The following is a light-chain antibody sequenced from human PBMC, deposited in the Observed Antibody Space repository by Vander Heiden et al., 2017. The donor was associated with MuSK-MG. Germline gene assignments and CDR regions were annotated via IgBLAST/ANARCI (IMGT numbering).Light chain of an antibody. J-gene: IGLJ3*02. CDR2: SNK. Sequence: SVLTQPPSASVPPGHRVPLSYSGSSPNIGSNTVNWYQQLPGTAPKLLIYSNKQRPSGVPDRFSGSKSGTSASLASSGLQSEDEADYYCAAWDDSLNGLWVFGGGTKLTVL. V-gene: IGLV1-44*01. CDR1: SPNIGSNT. CDR3: AAWDDSLNGLWV.